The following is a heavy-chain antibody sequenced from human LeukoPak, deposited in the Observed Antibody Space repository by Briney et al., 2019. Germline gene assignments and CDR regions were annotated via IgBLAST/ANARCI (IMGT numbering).Heavy chain of an antibody. CDR1: GGFFSNYY. CDR2: FNDSRRI. D-gene: IGHD1-7*01. Sequence: SETLSLTCAVYGGFFSNYYWSWIRQPPGKGLEWIGEFNDSRRINYNPSLMSRVTVSVDTSKNQFSLRLTSVTATDTAVYYCARRWNYGRNYYIDVWGNGATVSVSS. CDR3: ARRWNYGRNYYIDV. V-gene: IGHV4-34*01. J-gene: IGHJ6*03.